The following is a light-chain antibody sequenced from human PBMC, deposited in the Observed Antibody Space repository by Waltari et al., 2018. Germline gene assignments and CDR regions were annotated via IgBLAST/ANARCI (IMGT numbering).Light chain of an antibody. J-gene: IGLJ2*01. CDR2: GTK. CDR1: SSNIGAGPD. Sequence: QSVLTQPPSVSGAPGQRLTISRTGRSSNIGAGPDVNSYRVFPGAAPKGLRYGTKSRRSGGPGLSCGAKPATSECPAITGLQAEDAADYYSQASDMSLSGGVVFGAGTKVTVL. CDR3: QASDMSLSGGVV. V-gene: IGLV1-40*01.